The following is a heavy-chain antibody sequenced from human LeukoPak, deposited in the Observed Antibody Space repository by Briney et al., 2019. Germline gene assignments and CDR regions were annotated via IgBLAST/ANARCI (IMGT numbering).Heavy chain of an antibody. D-gene: IGHD2-2*01. CDR3: AKDWYCSSTSCGEEI. CDR1: GFTFSSYG. J-gene: IGHJ4*02. Sequence: GGSLRLSCAASGFTFSSYGMHWVRQAPGMGLEWVAFIRYDGSNKYYADSVKGRFTISRDNSKNTLYLQMNSLRAEDTAVYYCAKDWYCSSTSCGEEIWGQGTLVTVSS. V-gene: IGHV3-30*02. CDR2: IRYDGSNK.